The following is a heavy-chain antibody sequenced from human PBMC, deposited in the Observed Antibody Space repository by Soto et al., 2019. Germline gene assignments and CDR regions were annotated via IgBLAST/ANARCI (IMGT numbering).Heavy chain of an antibody. CDR3: ASGMGENYYDILTGYSSLHYYYGMDV. V-gene: IGHV4-4*02. D-gene: IGHD3-9*01. CDR1: GGSISSSNW. Sequence: QVQLQESGPGLVKPSGTLSLTCAVSGGSISSSNWWSWVRQLPGKGLEWIGEIYHSGSTNYNPSLKRRVTISVDKSKNQFSLKLSSVTAADTAVYYCASGMGENYYDILTGYSSLHYYYGMDVWGQGTTVTVSS. CDR2: IYHSGST. J-gene: IGHJ6*02.